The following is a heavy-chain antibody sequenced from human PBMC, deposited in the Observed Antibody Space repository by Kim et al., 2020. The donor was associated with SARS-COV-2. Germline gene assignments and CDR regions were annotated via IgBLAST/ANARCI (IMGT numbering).Heavy chain of an antibody. CDR1: GFTFNSHS. CDR3: AKPQSSNWGHFEWWKDAFDT. CDR2: ITSTSSYI. D-gene: IGHD3-9*01. V-gene: IGHV3-21*01. Sequence: GGSLRLSCVASGFTFNSHSMNWVRQAPGKGLEWVSSITSTSSYIYYADSVKGRFTISRDNAKNSLYLQMDSLRPEDTAVYYCAKPQSSNWGHFEWWKDAFDTWGQGALVTVSS. J-gene: IGHJ3*02.